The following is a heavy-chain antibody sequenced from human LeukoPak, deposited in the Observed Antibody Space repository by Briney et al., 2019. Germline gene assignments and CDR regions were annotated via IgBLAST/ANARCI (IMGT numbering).Heavy chain of an antibody. CDR2: ISGSSSYI. Sequence: GGSLRLSCAASGFTFSSYGMNWVRRAPGKGLEWVSSISGSSSYIYYADSVKGRFTISRDNAKNSLYLQMNSLRAEDTAVFYCARTPTSTGDPFDYWGQGTLVTVSS. V-gene: IGHV3-21*01. D-gene: IGHD7-27*01. J-gene: IGHJ4*02. CDR1: GFTFSSYG. CDR3: ARTPTSTGDPFDY.